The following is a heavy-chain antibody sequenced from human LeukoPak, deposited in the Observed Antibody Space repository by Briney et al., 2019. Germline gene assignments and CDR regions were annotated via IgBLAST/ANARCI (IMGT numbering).Heavy chain of an antibody. V-gene: IGHV4-34*01. Sequence: SETLSLTCAVYGGSFSGYYWSWIRQHPGKGLEWIGSIYYSGSTYYNPSLKSRVTISVDTSKNQFSLKLSSVTAADTAVYYCARQVAGDYYGSGSYYNPPSYWGQGTLVTVSS. D-gene: IGHD3-10*01. CDR3: ARQVAGDYYGSGSYYNPPSY. J-gene: IGHJ4*02. CDR2: IYYSGST. CDR1: GGSFSGYY.